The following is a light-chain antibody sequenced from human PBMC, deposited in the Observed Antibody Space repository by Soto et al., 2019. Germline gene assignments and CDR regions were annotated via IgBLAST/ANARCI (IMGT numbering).Light chain of an antibody. V-gene: IGKV1D-13*01. CDR2: DAS. Sequence: AIQLTQSPSSLSASVGDRVTITCRASQGISSALAWYQQTPGKPPKLLIYDASSLEIGVPSRFSGSGSVTDFTLNISSLQHEDFATNYCQQFTNYAFTFCPGTNVDIK. CDR1: QGISSA. CDR3: QQFTNYAFT. J-gene: IGKJ3*01.